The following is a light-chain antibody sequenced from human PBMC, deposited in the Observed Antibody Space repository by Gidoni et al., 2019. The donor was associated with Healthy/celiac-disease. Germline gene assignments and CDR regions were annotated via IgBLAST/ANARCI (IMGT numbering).Light chain of an antibody. J-gene: IGKJ1*01. CDR1: QSVSSY. V-gene: IGKV3-11*01. CDR2: DAA. CDR3: QQRSKPWT. Sequence: EIVLTQSPATLSLSPGERATLSCRASQSVSSYLAWYQQKPGQAPRLLIYDAANRATGIPARFSGSGSGTDFTLTISSLEPEDFAVYYCQQRSKPWTFXXXTKVEIK.